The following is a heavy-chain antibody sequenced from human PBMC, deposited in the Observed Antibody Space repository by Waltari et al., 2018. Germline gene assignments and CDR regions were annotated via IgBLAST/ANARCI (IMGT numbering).Heavy chain of an antibody. CDR1: GFTFSSYA. CDR3: ALPYIVGATIGAFDI. D-gene: IGHD1-26*01. Sequence: EVQLLESGGGLVQPGGSLRLSCAASGFTFSSYAMSWVRQAPGKGLEWVSAISGRGCCKNYPDPVKGRFTISRDNSKNTLYLQMNSLRAEDTAVYYCALPYIVGATIGAFDIWGQGTMVTVSS. J-gene: IGHJ3*02. V-gene: IGHV3-23*01. CDR2: ISGRGCCK.